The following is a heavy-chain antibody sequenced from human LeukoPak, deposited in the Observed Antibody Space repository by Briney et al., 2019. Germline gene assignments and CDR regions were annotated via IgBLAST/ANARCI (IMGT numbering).Heavy chain of an antibody. Sequence: PGGSLGLSCAASGFTVSSNYMSWVRQAPGKGLEWVSVIYSGGSTYYADSVKGRFTISRDNPKNTLYLQMNSLRAEDTAVYYCARVFGGSGWYDAFDIWGQGTMVTVSS. J-gene: IGHJ3*02. CDR3: ARVFGGSGWYDAFDI. CDR1: GFTVSSNY. V-gene: IGHV3-66*01. D-gene: IGHD6-19*01. CDR2: IYSGGST.